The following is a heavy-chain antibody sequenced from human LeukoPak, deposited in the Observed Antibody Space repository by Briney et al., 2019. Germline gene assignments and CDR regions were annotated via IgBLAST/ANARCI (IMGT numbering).Heavy chain of an antibody. D-gene: IGHD2/OR15-2a*01. CDR2: IYYAGSS. CDR1: DVSLKKYH. Sequence: PSETLSLTCTVSDVSLKKYHWSWIRPPPGEGLEWISNIYYAGSSNYNPSLKSRVSVSIDASKNQLSLKLTSVTAADTAIYYCARQAVIIPTGMEGPWFDPWGQGTLVAVSS. CDR3: ARQAVIIPTGMEGPWFDP. V-gene: IGHV4-59*08. J-gene: IGHJ5*02.